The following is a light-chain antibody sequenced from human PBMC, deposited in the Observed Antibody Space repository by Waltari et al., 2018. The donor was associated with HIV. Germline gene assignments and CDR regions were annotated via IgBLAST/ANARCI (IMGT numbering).Light chain of an antibody. CDR1: SSDVRGYNL. CDR3: CAYAGSTTYVI. J-gene: IGLJ2*01. V-gene: IGLV2-23*02. Sequence: QSALTQPASVSGSPGQSSTISCTGTSSDVRGYNLLPWDQQHPGKAPELMIYEVSKRPSGVSNRFSGSKSGNTASLTISGLQAEDEADYYCCAYAGSTTYVIFGGGTKLTVL. CDR2: EVS.